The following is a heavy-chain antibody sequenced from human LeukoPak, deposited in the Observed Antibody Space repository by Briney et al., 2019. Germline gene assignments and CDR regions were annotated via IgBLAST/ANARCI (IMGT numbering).Heavy chain of an antibody. CDR3: AISRYDFWSGYYFDY. Sequence: GASVKVSCKASGYTFTSYDINWVRQATGRGLEWMGGMNANSGNTGYAQKFQGKATITSNTSISTAYIELSRLRSEETDVYYCAISRYDFWSGYYFDYWGPGTLLTVSS. V-gene: IGHV1-8*01. J-gene: IGHJ4*02. CDR2: MNANSGNT. CDR1: GYTFTSYD. D-gene: IGHD3-3*01.